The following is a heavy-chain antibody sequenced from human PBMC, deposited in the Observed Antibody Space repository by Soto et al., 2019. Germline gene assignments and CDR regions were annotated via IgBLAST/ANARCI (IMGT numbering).Heavy chain of an antibody. Sequence: SETLSLTCTVSGCSISSGDYYWSWIRQPPGKGLEWIGYIYYSGSTYYNPSLKSRVTISVDTSKNQFSLKLSSVTAADTAVYYCARGIVAFYNWFDPWGQGTLVTVSS. CDR2: IYYSGST. CDR3: ARGIVAFYNWFDP. D-gene: IGHD3-16*02. CDR1: GCSISSGDYY. J-gene: IGHJ5*02. V-gene: IGHV4-30-4*01.